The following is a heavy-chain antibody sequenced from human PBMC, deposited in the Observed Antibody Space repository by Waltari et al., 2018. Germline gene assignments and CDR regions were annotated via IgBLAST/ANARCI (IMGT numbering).Heavy chain of an antibody. CDR1: GFTFSSYA. CDR3: AKELYYYDSSGYYWSAFDI. J-gene: IGHJ3*02. Sequence: EVQLLESGGGLVQPGGSLRLSCAASGFTFSSYAMSWVRPAPGKGLEWVSAISGSGGSTYYADSVKGRFTISRDNSKNTLYLQMNSLRAEDTAVYYCAKELYYYDSSGYYWSAFDIWGQGTMVTVSS. CDR2: ISGSGGST. V-gene: IGHV3-23*01. D-gene: IGHD3-22*01.